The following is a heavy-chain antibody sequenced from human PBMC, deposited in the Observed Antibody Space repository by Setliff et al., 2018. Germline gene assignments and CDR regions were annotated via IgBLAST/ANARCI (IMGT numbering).Heavy chain of an antibody. CDR1: GYTFNNYF. J-gene: IGHJ4*02. V-gene: IGHV1-2*06. CDR2: INPNSGGT. Sequence: GASVKVSCKASGYTFNNYFLHWVRQAPGQGLEWMGRINPNSGGTNYAQKFQGRVTMTRDTSISTAYMELSRLRSDDTAVYYCARVGSLAPLYYGNYWGQGTLVTVSS. D-gene: IGHD3-10*01. CDR3: ARVGSLAPLYYGNY.